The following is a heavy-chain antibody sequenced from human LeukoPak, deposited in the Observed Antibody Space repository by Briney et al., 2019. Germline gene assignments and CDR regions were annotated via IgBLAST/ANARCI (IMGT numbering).Heavy chain of an antibody. CDR2: MSPNSGNT. CDR1: GYTFTSYD. CDR3: ARRLVGATSPYYFDS. D-gene: IGHD1-26*01. J-gene: IGHJ4*02. Sequence: ASVKVSCKASGYTFTSYDINWVRQATGHGLEWMGWMSPNSGNTGYAQNFQGRVTMTRNTSISTAYMELSSLRSEDTAVYYCARRLVGATSPYYFDSWGQGTLVTVSS. V-gene: IGHV1-8*01.